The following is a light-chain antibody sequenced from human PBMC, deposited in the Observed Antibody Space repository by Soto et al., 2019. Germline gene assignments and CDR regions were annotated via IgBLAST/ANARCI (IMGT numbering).Light chain of an antibody. J-gene: IGLJ2*01. CDR2: EVS. CDR3: SSYTSSSTVL. CDR1: SSDVGGYNY. Sequence: QSALTQPASVSGSPGQSITISCTGTSSDVGGYNYVSWYQQHPGKAPKLMIYEVSKRPSGVSNRFSGSKSGNTASLTISGLQAEDEADYHCSSYTSSSTVLFGGGTKVTVL. V-gene: IGLV2-14*01.